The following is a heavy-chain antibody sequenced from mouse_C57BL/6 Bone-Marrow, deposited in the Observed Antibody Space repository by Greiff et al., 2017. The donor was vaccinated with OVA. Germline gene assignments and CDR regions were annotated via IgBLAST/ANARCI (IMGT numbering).Heavy chain of an antibody. V-gene: IGHV14-4*01. D-gene: IGHD1-1*01. Sequence: EVKVVESGAELVRPGASVKLSCTASGFNIQDDYMHWVKQRPEQGLEWIGWIDPENGDTEYASKFQGKATITADTSSNTAYLQLSSLTSEDTAVYYCTTVTTVVATDYWGQGTTLTVSS. CDR3: TTVTTVVATDY. J-gene: IGHJ2*01. CDR2: IDPENGDT. CDR1: GFNIQDDY.